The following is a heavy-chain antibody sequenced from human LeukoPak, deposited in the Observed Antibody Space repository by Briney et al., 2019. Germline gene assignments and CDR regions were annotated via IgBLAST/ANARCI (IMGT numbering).Heavy chain of an antibody. Sequence: GGSLRLPCAASGFTFSSYGMHWVRQAPGKGLEWVAVIWYDGSNKYYADSVKGRFTISRDNSKNTLYLQMNSLRAEDTAVYYCAKDVGQLLPATSRYMDVWGNGKTATVSS. CDR1: GFTFSSYG. CDR3: AKDVGQLLPATSRYMDV. D-gene: IGHD1-26*01. J-gene: IGHJ6*03. V-gene: IGHV3-33*06. CDR2: IWYDGSNK.